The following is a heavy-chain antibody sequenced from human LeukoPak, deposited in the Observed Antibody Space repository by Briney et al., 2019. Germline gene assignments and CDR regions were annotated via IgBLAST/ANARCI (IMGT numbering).Heavy chain of an antibody. CDR3: ARGLVVLAATSWAFDI. CDR1: GYTFTSYG. V-gene: IGHV1-18*01. Sequence: ASVKVSCKASGYTFTSYGISWVRQAPGQGLEWMGWISAYNGNTNYAQKLQGRVTMTTGTSTSTAYMELGSLRSEDTAVYYCARGLVVLAATSWAFDIWGHGTMVTVSS. J-gene: IGHJ3*02. CDR2: ISAYNGNT. D-gene: IGHD2-15*01.